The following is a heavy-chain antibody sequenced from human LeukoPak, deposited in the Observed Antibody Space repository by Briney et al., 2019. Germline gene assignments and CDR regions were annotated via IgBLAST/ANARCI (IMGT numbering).Heavy chain of an antibody. Sequence: PGGSLRLSCATSGFSFSTYGMHWVRQAPGKGLEWVAFIQYDGEDKFYADSVKGRFTISRDNSKNTLYLQMNSLRAEDTAVYYCARDSMATLDYWGQGTLVTVSS. J-gene: IGHJ4*02. V-gene: IGHV3-30*02. CDR2: IQYDGEDK. CDR1: GFSFSTYG. CDR3: ARDSMATLDY. D-gene: IGHD5-24*01.